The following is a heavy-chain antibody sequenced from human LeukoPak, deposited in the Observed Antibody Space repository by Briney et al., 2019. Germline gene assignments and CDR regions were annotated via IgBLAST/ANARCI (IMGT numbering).Heavy chain of an antibody. V-gene: IGHV1-18*01. CDR1: GYTFTSYG. J-gene: IGHJ4*02. CDR2: ISAYNGNT. D-gene: IGHD2-15*01. Sequence: ASVKVSCKASGYTFTSYGISWVRQAPGQGLEWMGWISAYNGNTNYAQKLQGRVTMTTDTSTSTAYMELRSLRSDDTAVYYCARDDCSGGSCYSAIYWGQGTLVTVSS. CDR3: ARDDCSGGSCYSAIY.